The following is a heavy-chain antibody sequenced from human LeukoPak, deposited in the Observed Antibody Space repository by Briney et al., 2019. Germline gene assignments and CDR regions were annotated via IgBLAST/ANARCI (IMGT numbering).Heavy chain of an antibody. J-gene: IGHJ4*02. CDR1: GFTFSSYW. Sequence: GGSLRLSCAASGFTFSSYWMHWVRQAPGKGLVWVSRINTDGSSTSYADSVKGRFTISRDDAKNSLYLQMNSLRAEDTAVYYCARDYYCSSTSCYYRHFDYWGQGTLVTVSS. CDR2: INTDGSST. D-gene: IGHD2-2*01. V-gene: IGHV3-74*01. CDR3: ARDYYCSSTSCYYRHFDY.